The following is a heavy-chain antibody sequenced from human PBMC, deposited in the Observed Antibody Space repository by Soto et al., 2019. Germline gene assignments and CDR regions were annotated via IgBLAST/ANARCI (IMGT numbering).Heavy chain of an antibody. Sequence: SVKVSCKLSGGAFSNYAISWMRQAPGQGLEWMGWIIPILNKTNYAQKLQDRVTMTTDKSTTTAYMELSSLRSDDTAVYYFAREAYPNCGGDCYLDYWGQGTLVTVSS. J-gene: IGHJ4*02. CDR3: AREAYPNCGGDCYLDY. CDR1: GGAFSNYA. D-gene: IGHD2-21*02. CDR2: IIPILNKT. V-gene: IGHV1-69*10.